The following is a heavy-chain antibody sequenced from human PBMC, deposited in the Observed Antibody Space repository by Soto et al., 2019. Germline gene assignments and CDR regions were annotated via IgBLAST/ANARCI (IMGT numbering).Heavy chain of an antibody. CDR2: VSYDGKNK. CDR3: ARPAMIWSYFFGLDV. CDR1: GFNFNTYS. Sequence: QVQLLASGGGLVQPGRSLRLSCTATGFNFNTYSMHWVRQAPGRGLEWVATVSYDGKNKYYANSVQGRFTISKDNSKNTLSLQMNSLRTEDTAVYYCARPAMIWSYFFGLDVWGQGTTVTVSS. V-gene: IGHV3-30*04. J-gene: IGHJ6*02. D-gene: IGHD5-18*01.